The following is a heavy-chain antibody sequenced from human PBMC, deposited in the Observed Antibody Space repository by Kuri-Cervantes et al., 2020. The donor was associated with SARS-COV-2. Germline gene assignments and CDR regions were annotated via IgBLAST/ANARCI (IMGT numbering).Heavy chain of an antibody. Sequence: SETLSLTCTVSGGSISSGSYYWSWIRQPAGKGLEWIGRIYTSGSTNYNPSLKSRVTISVDTSKNQFSLKLSSVTAADTAVYYCARHESLMMDIVVVPAAVAYWGQGILVTVSS. CDR2: IYTSGST. CDR3: ARHESLMMDIVVVPAAVAY. CDR1: GGSISSGSYY. D-gene: IGHD2-2*03. J-gene: IGHJ4*02. V-gene: IGHV4-61*02.